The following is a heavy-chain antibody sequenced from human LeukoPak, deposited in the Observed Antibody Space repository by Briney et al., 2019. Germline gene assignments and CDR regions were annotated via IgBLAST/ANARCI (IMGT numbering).Heavy chain of an antibody. D-gene: IGHD3-3*01. Sequence: GGSLRLSCAASGFTFSSYGMLWVRQAPGKGLEWVAVISYDGSNKYYADSVKGRFTISRDNSKNTLYLQMNSLRAEDTAVYYCAKGAYDFWSGYYYFDYWGQGTLVTVSS. V-gene: IGHV3-30*18. J-gene: IGHJ4*02. CDR3: AKGAYDFWSGYYYFDY. CDR1: GFTFSSYG. CDR2: ISYDGSNK.